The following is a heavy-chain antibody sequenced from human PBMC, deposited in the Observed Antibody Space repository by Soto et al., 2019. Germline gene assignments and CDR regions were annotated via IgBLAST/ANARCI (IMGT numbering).Heavy chain of an antibody. D-gene: IGHD1-7*01. CDR2: ISAYNGNT. V-gene: IGHV1-18*01. J-gene: IGHJ1*01. CDR1: GYTFTSYG. Sequence: ASVKVSCKASGYTFTSYGISWVRQAPGQGLEWMGWISAYNGNTNYAQKLQGRVTMTTDTSTSTAYMELRSLRSDDTAVYYCARGTTSLDSYTEYFQHWGQGTLVTVSS. CDR3: ARGTTSLDSYTEYFQH.